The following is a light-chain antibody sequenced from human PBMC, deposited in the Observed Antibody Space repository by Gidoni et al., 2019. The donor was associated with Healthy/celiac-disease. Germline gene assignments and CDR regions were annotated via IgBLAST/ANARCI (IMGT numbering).Light chain of an antibody. CDR1: QSIISY. CDR3: QQSYSTPRT. CDR2: AAS. J-gene: IGKJ1*01. V-gene: IGKV1-39*01. Sequence: DIQMTQSPSSLSASVGDSVTITCRASQSIISYLNWYQQKPGKAPKLLIYAASSLQSGVPSRVSGSGSGTDFTLTISSLQPEDFATYYCQQSYSTPRTFGQGTKVEIK.